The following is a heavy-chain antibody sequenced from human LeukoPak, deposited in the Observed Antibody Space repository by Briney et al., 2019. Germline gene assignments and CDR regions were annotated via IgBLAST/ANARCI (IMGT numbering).Heavy chain of an antibody. V-gene: IGHV3-11*01. CDR1: GFTFSDYY. Sequence: GGSLRLSCAASGFTFSDYYMSWIRQAPGKGLEWVSYISSSGSTKYYADSVKGRFTISRDNAKNSYLQMNSLRAEDTAVYYCARDGHAYGRGSPHYWGQGTLVTVSS. CDR2: ISSSGSTK. CDR3: ARDGHAYGRGSPHY. J-gene: IGHJ4*02. D-gene: IGHD3-10*01.